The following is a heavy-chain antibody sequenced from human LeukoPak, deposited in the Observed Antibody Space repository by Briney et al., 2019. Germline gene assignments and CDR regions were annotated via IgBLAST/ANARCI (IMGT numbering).Heavy chain of an antibody. J-gene: IGHJ4*02. Sequence: PGGSLRLPCAASGFTVITNDMTWVRQAPGKGLEWVSVLYSDGNTKYADSVQGRFTISRDKSKNTLYLEMNSLSPDDTAVYYCARGVEPLAANTLAYWGQGTLVTVSS. D-gene: IGHD1-14*01. CDR1: GFTVITND. V-gene: IGHV3-53*01. CDR2: LYSDGNT. CDR3: ARGVEPLAANTLAY.